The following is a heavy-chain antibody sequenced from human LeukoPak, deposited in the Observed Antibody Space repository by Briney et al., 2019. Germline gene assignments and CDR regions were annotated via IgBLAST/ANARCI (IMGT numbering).Heavy chain of an antibody. CDR3: ARVDGRYYYYYGMDV. Sequence: PGGSLRLSCAASGFTFSSYWMSWVRQAPGKGLEWVANIKQDGSEKYYVDSVKGRFTISRDNAKNSVDLQTDSLRAEDTAVYYCARVDGRYYYYYGMDVWGQGTTVTVSS. CDR1: GFTFSSYW. J-gene: IGHJ6*02. D-gene: IGHD1-26*01. CDR2: IKQDGSEK. V-gene: IGHV3-7*01.